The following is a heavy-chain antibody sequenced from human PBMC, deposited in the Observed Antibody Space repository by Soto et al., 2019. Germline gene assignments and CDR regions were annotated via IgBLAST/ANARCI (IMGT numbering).Heavy chain of an antibody. D-gene: IGHD1-26*01. CDR3: ARDIVSPYYYYGMDV. CDR2: IWYDGSNK. Sequence: SLRLSCAASGFTFSSYGMHWVRQAPGKGLEWVAVIWYDGSNKYYADSVKGRFTISRDNSKNTLYLQMNSLRAEDTAVYYCARDIVSPYYYYGMDVWGQGTTVTVSS. V-gene: IGHV3-33*01. J-gene: IGHJ6*02. CDR1: GFTFSSYG.